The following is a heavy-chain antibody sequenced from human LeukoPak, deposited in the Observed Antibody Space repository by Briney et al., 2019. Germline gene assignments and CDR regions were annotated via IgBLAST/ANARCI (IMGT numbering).Heavy chain of an antibody. CDR3: ATDYGDYPKNYYYGMDV. CDR2: IWYDGSNK. V-gene: IGHV3-33*01. CDR1: GFTFSSYG. J-gene: IGHJ6*02. Sequence: GGSLRLSCAASGFTFSSYGMHWVRQAPGKGLEWVAVIWYDGSNKYYADSVKGRFTISRDNSKNTLYLQMNSLRAEDTAVYYCATDYGDYPKNYYYGMDVWGQGTTVTVSS. D-gene: IGHD4-17*01.